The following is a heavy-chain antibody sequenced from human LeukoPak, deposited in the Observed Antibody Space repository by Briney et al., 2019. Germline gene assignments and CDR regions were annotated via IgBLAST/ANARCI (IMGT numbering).Heavy chain of an antibody. CDR1: GGSISSGGYY. V-gene: IGHV4-31*03. J-gene: IGHJ4*02. Sequence: PSETLSLTCTVSGGSISSGGYYWSWIRQHPGKGLEWIGYIYYSGSTYYNPSLKGRITISVDTSKNQFSLKLSSVTAADTAVYYCARGFGGSSTSYAYPFGYWGQGTLVTVSS. CDR3: ARGFGGSSTSYAYPFGY. D-gene: IGHD2-2*01. CDR2: IYYSGST.